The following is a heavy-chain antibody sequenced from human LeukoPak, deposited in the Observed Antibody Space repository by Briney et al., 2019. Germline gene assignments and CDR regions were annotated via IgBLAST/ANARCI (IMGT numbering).Heavy chain of an antibody. V-gene: IGHV3-9*01. CDR1: GFTFDDYA. J-gene: IGHJ3*02. CDR2: ISWNSGSI. Sequence: TGGSLRLSCAASGFTFDDYAMHWVRQAPGKGLEWDSGISWNSGSIGYADSVKGRFTISRDNAKNSLYLQMNSLRAEDTALYYCAKDIRTGYSSGWYDSGDAFDIWGQGTMVTVSS. CDR3: AKDIRTGYSSGWYDSGDAFDI. D-gene: IGHD6-19*01.